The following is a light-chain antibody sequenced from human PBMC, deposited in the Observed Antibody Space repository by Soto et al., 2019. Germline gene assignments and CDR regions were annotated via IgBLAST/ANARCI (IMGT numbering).Light chain of an antibody. V-gene: IGKV3-11*01. CDR1: QSIGLA. CDR2: DAS. CDR3: QQRTDRPPWT. J-gene: IGKJ1*01. Sequence: EIVLTQSPATLSLSPGERVTLSCRASQSIGLAIAWYQHKPGQAPRLLIFDASQRATGIPARFRGSGSGTDFTLSISSLEPEDFAVYYCQQRTDRPPWTFGQGTKVDI.